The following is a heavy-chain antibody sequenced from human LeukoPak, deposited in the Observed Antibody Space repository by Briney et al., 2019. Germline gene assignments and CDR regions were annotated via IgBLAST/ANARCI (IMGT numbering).Heavy chain of an antibody. CDR3: ARLRAKYCSSTSCSSFDY. J-gene: IGHJ4*02. CDR1: GGSISISNYY. Sequence: SETLSLTCTVSGGSISISNYYWGWVRQPPGKGLEWIGSIYYRGSTYYNPSLKSRGTISLDTSKNQFSLKLRSVTAADTAVYYCARLRAKYCSSTSCSSFDYWGQGTLVTVSS. CDR2: IYYRGST. V-gene: IGHV4-39*01. D-gene: IGHD2-2*01.